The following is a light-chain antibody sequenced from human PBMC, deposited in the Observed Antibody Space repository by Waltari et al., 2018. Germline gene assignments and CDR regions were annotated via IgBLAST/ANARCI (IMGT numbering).Light chain of an antibody. CDR2: KGN. J-gene: IGLJ3*02. CDR3: SMYMGSGIWV. CDR1: PVPAPSPSH. Sequence: QTVLTQDPSLSVSPGGTVTLTFPLSPVPAPSPSHPPWYQQTPGQAPRTLVYKGNGRSSGVPDRFSGSILGNKAALTITGAQADDESDYYCSMYMGSGIWVFGGGTKLTVL. V-gene: IGLV8-61*01.